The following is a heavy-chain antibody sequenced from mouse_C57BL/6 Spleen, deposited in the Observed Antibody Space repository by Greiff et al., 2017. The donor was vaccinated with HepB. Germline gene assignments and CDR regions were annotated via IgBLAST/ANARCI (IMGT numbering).Heavy chain of an antibody. CDR2: ILPGSGST. V-gene: IGHV1-9*01. D-gene: IGHD1-1*01. Sequence: VQGVESGAELMKPGASVKLSCKATGYTFTGYWIEWVKQRPGHGLEWIGEILPGSGSTNYNEKFKGKATFTADTSSNTAYMQLSSLTTEDSAIYYCAREESLYYYGSRTGFAYWGQGTLVTVSA. J-gene: IGHJ3*01. CDR3: AREESLYYYGSRTGFAY. CDR1: GYTFTGYW.